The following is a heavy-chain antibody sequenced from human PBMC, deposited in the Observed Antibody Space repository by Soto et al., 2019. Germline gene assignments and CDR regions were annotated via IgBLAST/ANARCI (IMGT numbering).Heavy chain of an antibody. D-gene: IGHD2-15*01. CDR1: GYTFTGYY. Sequence: ASVKVSCKASGYTFTGYYMHWVRQAPGQGLEWMGWINPNSGGTNYAQKFQGWVTMTRDTSISTAYMELSRLRSGDTAVYYCARGPYCSGGSCYLKNWFDPWGQGTLVTVSS. J-gene: IGHJ5*02. V-gene: IGHV1-2*04. CDR2: INPNSGGT. CDR3: ARGPYCSGGSCYLKNWFDP.